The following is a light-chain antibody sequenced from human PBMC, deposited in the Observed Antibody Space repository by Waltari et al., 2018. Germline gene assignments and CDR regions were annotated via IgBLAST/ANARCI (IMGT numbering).Light chain of an antibody. CDR2: WAS. V-gene: IGKV4-1*01. Sequence: DIVMTQSPDFLAVSLGARATINCKSIQSLFSASISKTYISWYQQNPGQPPKLLIYWASTRGSGVPDSFSGSGSGTDFNLTISSLQAEDVAVYYCHHYYIPPLTFGQGTRLEIK. CDR3: HHYYIPPLT. J-gene: IGKJ5*01. CDR1: QSLFSASISKTY.